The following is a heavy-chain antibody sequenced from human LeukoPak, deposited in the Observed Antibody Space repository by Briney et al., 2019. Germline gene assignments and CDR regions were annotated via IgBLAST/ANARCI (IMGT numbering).Heavy chain of an antibody. CDR3: ARTPRIYYDDRMDI. V-gene: IGHV3-20*04. J-gene: IGHJ3*02. CDR1: GFTFDDYA. D-gene: IGHD3-22*01. CDR2: INGNGGST. Sequence: GGALRLSCAASGFTFDDYAMSWVRQAPGKGLEWVSGINGNGGSTVYADSVKGRFTISRDNAKNSVYLQMHSLRAEDTAVYYFARTPRIYYDDRMDIWGQGAMVTVSS.